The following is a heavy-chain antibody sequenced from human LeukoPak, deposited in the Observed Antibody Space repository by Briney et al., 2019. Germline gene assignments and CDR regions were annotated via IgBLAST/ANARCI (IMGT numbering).Heavy chain of an antibody. CDR3: AREASAYDFWSGYYNY. J-gene: IGHJ4*02. Sequence: SETLSLTCAVYGGSFSGYYWSWIRQPPGKGLEWIGEINHSGSTNYNPSLKSRVTISVDTSKNQFSLKLSSVTAADTAVYYCAREASAYDFWSGYYNYWGQGTLVTVSS. CDR1: GGSFSGYY. V-gene: IGHV4-34*01. D-gene: IGHD3-3*01. CDR2: INHSGST.